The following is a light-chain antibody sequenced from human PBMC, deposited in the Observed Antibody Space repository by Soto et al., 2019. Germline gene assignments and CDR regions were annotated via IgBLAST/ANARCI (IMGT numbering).Light chain of an antibody. CDR3: QQYNDWPPIT. Sequence: EIVLTQSPATLALAPGESSTLSFRATRSVSSYLAWYQQKPGQAPRLLIYGASSRATGIPDRFSGSGSGTDFALPISSLQSEDFAVYYCQQYNDWPPITFGQGTRLEIK. J-gene: IGKJ5*01. V-gene: IGKV3D-15*01. CDR2: GAS. CDR1: RSVSSY.